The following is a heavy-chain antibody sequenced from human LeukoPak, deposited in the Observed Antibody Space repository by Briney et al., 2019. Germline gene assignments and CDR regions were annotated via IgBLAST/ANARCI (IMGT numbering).Heavy chain of an antibody. Sequence: ASVKVSCKASGYTFTSYDINWVRQAPGQGLEWMGWINPNSGGTNYAQKFQGRVTMTRDTSISTAYMELSRLRSDDTAVYYCARDGVLWFGDPNYYMDVWGKGTTVTVSS. J-gene: IGHJ6*03. D-gene: IGHD3-10*01. V-gene: IGHV1-2*02. CDR3: ARDGVLWFGDPNYYMDV. CDR2: INPNSGGT. CDR1: GYTFTSYD.